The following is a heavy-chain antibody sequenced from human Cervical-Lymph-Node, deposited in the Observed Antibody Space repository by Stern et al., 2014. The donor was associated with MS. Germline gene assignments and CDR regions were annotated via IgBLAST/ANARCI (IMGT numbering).Heavy chain of an antibody. CDR1: RGTFGTYT. J-gene: IGHJ4*02. CDR2: IIPTLGFP. V-gene: IGHV1-69*09. Sequence: QVPLVESGAEVKKPGSSLKVSCSASRGTFGTYTLTWVRPAPGQGLDWMVRIIPTLGFPPYAPKFQGRLTLTADKSTSTAYMDLSSLPSEDTAVYFCSRGGTPEFWGPGTLVTVSS. CDR3: SRGGTPEF. D-gene: IGHD3-10*01.